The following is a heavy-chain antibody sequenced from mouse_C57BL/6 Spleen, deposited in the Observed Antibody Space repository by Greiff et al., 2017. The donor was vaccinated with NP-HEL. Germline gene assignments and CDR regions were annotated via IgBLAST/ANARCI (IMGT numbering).Heavy chain of an antibody. CDR2: ISDGGSYT. V-gene: IGHV5-4*01. J-gene: IGHJ2*01. CDR1: GFTFSSYA. CDR3: AREHYRDFDY. Sequence: EVMLVESGGGLVKPGGSLKLSCAASGFTFSSYAMSWVRQTPEKRLEWVATISDGGSYTYYPDNVKGRFTISRDNAKNNLYLQMSHLKSEDTAMYYCAREHYRDFDYWGQGTTLTVSS. D-gene: IGHD2-14*01.